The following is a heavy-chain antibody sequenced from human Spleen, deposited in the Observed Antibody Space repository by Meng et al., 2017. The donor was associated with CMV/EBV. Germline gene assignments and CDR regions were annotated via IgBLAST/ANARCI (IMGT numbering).Heavy chain of an antibody. D-gene: IGHD1-26*01. J-gene: IGHJ4*02. CDR1: GFTFSDNY. Sequence: GESLKISCTASGFTFSDNYMSRIRQAPGKGMEWSSCISGGSSTIYYAASVKGRFTISRDNAKYSLYLQMNSLKVEDTAVYYCVRVVSGSTYFDFWGQGTLVTVSS. CDR3: VRVVSGSTYFDF. V-gene: IGHV3-11*01. CDR2: ISGGSSTI.